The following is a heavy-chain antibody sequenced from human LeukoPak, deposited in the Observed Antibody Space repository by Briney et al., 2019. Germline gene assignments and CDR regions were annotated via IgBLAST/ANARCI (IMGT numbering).Heavy chain of an antibody. Sequence: PGESLRLSCAASGFKFSHFSMSWVRQRPGKGLEWVGLIRGTSPNGPRDYSAPVKGRFTISRDDSMSTLFLEMNSLTVEDTGTYYCAVVSDCSGTTCFTAYSYYFYMDVWGGGSTVTVSS. CDR2: IRGTSPNGPR. D-gene: IGHD2-2*02. CDR1: GFKFSHFS. V-gene: IGHV3-15*01. CDR3: AVVSDCSGTTCFTAYSYYFYMDV. J-gene: IGHJ6*03.